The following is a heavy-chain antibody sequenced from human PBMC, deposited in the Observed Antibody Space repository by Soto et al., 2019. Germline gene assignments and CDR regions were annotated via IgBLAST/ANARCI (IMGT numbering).Heavy chain of an antibody. Sequence: PGEALKISCKGSGYSVTSYWIGWVRQMPGKGLEWMGIIYPGDSDTRYSPSFQGQVTISADKSISTAYLQWSSLKASDTAMYYCATTVTTDYYYYGMDVWGQGTTVTVS. D-gene: IGHD4-17*01. V-gene: IGHV5-51*01. CDR3: ATTVTTDYYYYGMDV. J-gene: IGHJ6*02. CDR1: GYSVTSYW. CDR2: IYPGDSDT.